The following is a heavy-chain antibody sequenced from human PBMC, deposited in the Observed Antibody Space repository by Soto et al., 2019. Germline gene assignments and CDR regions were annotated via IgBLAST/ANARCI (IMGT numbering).Heavy chain of an antibody. CDR3: ARSLERYCSGGSCYSEDY. CDR1: GGTFSSYA. J-gene: IGHJ4*02. V-gene: IGHV1-69*01. CDR2: IIPIFGTA. Sequence: QVQLVQSGAEVQKPGSSVKVSCKASGGTFSSYAISWVRQAPGQGLEWMGGIIPIFGTANYAQKFQGRVTITADESTSTAYMELSSLRSEDTAVYYCARSLERYCSGGSCYSEDYWGQGTLVTVSS. D-gene: IGHD2-15*01.